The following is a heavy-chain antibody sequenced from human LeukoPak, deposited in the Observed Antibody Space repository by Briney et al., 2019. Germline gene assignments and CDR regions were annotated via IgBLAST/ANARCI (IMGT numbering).Heavy chain of an antibody. D-gene: IGHD3/OR15-3a*01. CDR1: GGSINSYY. Sequence: PSETLSLTCTVSGGSINSYYWSWLRQPPGKGLECIGHIYYTGSTYYKPSLESRVTISVDTSKNQISLTLSSVTAADTAVYYCARYEEFSTGYSASSPRHYFDHWGQGTLVTVSS. J-gene: IGHJ4*02. CDR3: ARYEEFSTGYSASSPRHYFDH. V-gene: IGHV4-59*13. CDR2: IYYTGST.